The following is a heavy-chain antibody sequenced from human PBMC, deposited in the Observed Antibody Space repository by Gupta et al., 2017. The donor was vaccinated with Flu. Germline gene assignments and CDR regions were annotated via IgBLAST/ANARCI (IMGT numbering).Heavy chain of an antibody. J-gene: IGHJ6*02. CDR3: AKKMGASGSYNNAMDV. CDR2: ISDNGGTT. Sequence: EVQLLESGGGLRQPGGSLRLSCAASGFTFSSYLMRWVRQAPGKGLEWVSSISDNGGTTYYADSVKGRFTISRDNSKNTLYLQMNSLRAEDTAVYYCAKKMGASGSYNNAMDVWGQGTTVTVSS. D-gene: IGHD3-10*01. V-gene: IGHV3-23*01. CDR1: GFTFSSYL.